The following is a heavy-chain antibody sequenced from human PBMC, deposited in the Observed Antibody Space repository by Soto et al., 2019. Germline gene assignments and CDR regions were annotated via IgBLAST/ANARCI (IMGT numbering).Heavy chain of an antibody. CDR3: ARQGAKYYYDKSAYYES. CDR2: IYPGDSDT. Sequence: GESLKISWRGSGYTFSDYCIAWMRQMPGKGLEWMGIIYPGDSDTRYSPSFQGQVTMSADKYINTAYLEWSSLKASDTGIYYCARQGAKYYYDKSAYYESWGQGTPVTVSS. D-gene: IGHD3-22*01. V-gene: IGHV5-51*01. J-gene: IGHJ4*02. CDR1: GYTFSDYC.